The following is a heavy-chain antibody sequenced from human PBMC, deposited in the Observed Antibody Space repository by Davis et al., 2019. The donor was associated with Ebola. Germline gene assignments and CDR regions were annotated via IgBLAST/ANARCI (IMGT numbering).Heavy chain of an antibody. CDR2: TNRDGSNA. Sequence: PGGSLRLSCAASGFTFSDYWMHWVRQPPGKGLVWVSRTNRDGSNAQYADSVKGRFTISRDNAKNTLYLQMASLRVEDTAVYFCAGGPSSNALESWGQGALVTVSS. CDR1: GFTFSDYW. J-gene: IGHJ4*02. V-gene: IGHV3-74*03. CDR3: AGGPSSNALES. D-gene: IGHD2-2*01.